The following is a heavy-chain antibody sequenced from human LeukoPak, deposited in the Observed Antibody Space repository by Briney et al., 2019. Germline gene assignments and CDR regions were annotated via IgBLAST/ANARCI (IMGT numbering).Heavy chain of an antibody. CDR3: ARDYSPVGYRVTHYYHMDV. V-gene: IGHV1-18*01. CDR1: GYSFTSNG. D-gene: IGHD6-13*01. CDR2: VSTDDGNT. Sequence: ASVKVSCKASGYSFTSNGISWVRQAPGQGLEWMGWVSTDDGNTKYSQKFQGRVTLTTDTPTSTAYMELRSLRSDDTAVYYCARDYSPVGYRVTHYYHMDVWGKGTTVTVSS. J-gene: IGHJ6*03.